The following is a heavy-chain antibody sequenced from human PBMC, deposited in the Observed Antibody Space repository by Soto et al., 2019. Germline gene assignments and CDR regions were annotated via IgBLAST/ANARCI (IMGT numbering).Heavy chain of an antibody. J-gene: IGHJ6*01. V-gene: IGHV4-34*01. CDR1: VGSFSGYY. CDR3: ARIPVAGLAIVVVTADIDGMEV. CDR2: INHSGST. D-gene: IGHD2-2*01. Sequence: SETLSLTCAFYVGSFSGYYWSCIRQPPGKWLEWIGEINHSGSTNYNPSLKSRVTISVDTSKNQFSLKLSSVTAADTAVYYCARIPVAGLAIVVVTADIDGMEVWGQGTTVIVS.